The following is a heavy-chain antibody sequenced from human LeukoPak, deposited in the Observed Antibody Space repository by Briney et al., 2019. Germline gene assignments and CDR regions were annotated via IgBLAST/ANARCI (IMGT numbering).Heavy chain of an antibody. CDR3: ARDRRVGAKRIYYHHGMDV. Sequence: ASVKVSCKASGYIFTSYGINWVRQAPGQGLEWMGWVSPYNVRTNSVQKFQGRVTTITDTSTRTAYMELKSLRSDDTAVYYCARDRRVGAKRIYYHHGMDVWGQGTTVTVS. CDR2: VSPYNVRT. J-gene: IGHJ6*02. V-gene: IGHV1-18*01. CDR1: GYIFTSYG. D-gene: IGHD1-26*01.